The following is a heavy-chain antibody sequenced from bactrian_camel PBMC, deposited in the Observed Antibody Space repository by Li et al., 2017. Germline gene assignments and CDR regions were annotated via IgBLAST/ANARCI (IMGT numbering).Heavy chain of an antibody. Sequence: HVQLVESGGGPVQPGGSLRLSCVASGFEIHDYYMTWVRQVPGKGLEWVAIADSDGGIRYADSVKGRLTISTDNARDTLHLQMNNLKPEDSAMYYCAADNSPSYLPCGTYNVWGQGTQVTVS. V-gene: IGHV3S26*01. D-gene: IGHD2*01. CDR3: AADNSPSYLPCGTYNV. CDR2: IADSDGGI. J-gene: IGHJ4*01. CDR1: GFEIHDYY.